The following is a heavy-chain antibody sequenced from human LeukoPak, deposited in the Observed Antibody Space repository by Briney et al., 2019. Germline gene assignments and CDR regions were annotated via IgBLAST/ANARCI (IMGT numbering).Heavy chain of an antibody. CDR3: AKEGAYPIITYDS. J-gene: IGHJ5*01. CDR1: GFTFSSYW. CDR2: IKRDGNEK. V-gene: IGHV3-7*01. D-gene: IGHD3-10*01. Sequence: GGALRLSCAASGFTFSSYWMNWVRQAPGKGLEWVANIKRDGNEKNYVDSVRGRFSISRENAKNSLYLQMDSLRAEDTAVYYCAKEGAYPIITYDSWGQGALVTVSS.